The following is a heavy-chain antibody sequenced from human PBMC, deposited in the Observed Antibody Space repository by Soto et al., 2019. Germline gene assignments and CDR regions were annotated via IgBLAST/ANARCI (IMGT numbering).Heavy chain of an antibody. J-gene: IGHJ3*02. Sequence: SETLSLTCTVSGGSISSGDYYWSWIRQPPGKGLEWIGYIYYSGSTYYNPSLKSRVTISVDTSKNQFSLKLSSVTAADTAVYYCARDRVEVATIGQIPDDFDIWGQGTMVTVSS. V-gene: IGHV4-30-4*01. CDR2: IYYSGST. D-gene: IGHD5-12*01. CDR1: GGSISSGDYY. CDR3: ARDRVEVATIGQIPDDFDI.